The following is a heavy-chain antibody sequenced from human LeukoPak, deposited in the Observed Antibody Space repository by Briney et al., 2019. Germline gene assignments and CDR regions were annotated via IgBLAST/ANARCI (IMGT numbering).Heavy chain of an antibody. J-gene: IGHJ4*02. CDR2: INPNSGGT. CDR1: GYTFTGYY. CDR3: ARDLGIVGALYYFDY. Sequence: ASVKVSCKASGYTFTGYYMHWVRQAPGQGLEWMGWINPNSGGTNYAQKFQGRVTMTRDTSISTAYMGLSRLRSDDTAVYYCARDLGIVGALYYFDYWGQGTLVTVSS. V-gene: IGHV1-2*02. D-gene: IGHD1-26*01.